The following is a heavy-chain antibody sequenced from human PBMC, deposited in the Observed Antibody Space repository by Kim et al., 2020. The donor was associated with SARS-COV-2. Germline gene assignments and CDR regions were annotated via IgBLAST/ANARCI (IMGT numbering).Heavy chain of an antibody. V-gene: IGHV5-51*01. CDR2: IYPGDSDT. Sequence: GESLKISCKGSGYSFTSYWIGWVRQMPGKGLEWMGIIYPGDSDTRYSPSFQGQVTISADKSISTAYLQWSSLKASDTAMYYCARILSWIQLWPYYFDYWGQGTLVTVSS. CDR1: GYSFTSYW. CDR3: ARILSWIQLWPYYFDY. D-gene: IGHD5-18*01. J-gene: IGHJ4*02.